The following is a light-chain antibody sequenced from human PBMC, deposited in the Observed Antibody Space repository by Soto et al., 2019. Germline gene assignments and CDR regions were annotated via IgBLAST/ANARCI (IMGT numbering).Light chain of an antibody. V-gene: IGKV3-20*01. Sequence: DIGLTQAPGPLSLSPGERATLSCRASQSLTGGYLAWFQQKPGQTPRLLIYSASNRATGIPDRFSGSGSGTDFTLTISRLVPEDFVVYYCQQNGSLPITFGQGTRLEIK. CDR2: SAS. CDR3: QQNGSLPIT. CDR1: QSLTGGY. J-gene: IGKJ5*01.